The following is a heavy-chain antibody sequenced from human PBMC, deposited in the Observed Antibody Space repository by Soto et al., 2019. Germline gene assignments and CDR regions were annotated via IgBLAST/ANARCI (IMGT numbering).Heavy chain of an antibody. D-gene: IGHD2-15*01. Sequence: SETLSLTCTVSGGSISSNYWTWIRQPPGKGLEWIGYVYHSGSTNYNPSLKSRVTISEDTSKSQFSLKVNSMTAADTAVYYCARYRRGAVAGYTLDNWGQGILVTVSS. CDR2: VYHSGST. CDR1: GGSISSNY. J-gene: IGHJ4*02. CDR3: ARYRRGAVAGYTLDN. V-gene: IGHV4-59*01.